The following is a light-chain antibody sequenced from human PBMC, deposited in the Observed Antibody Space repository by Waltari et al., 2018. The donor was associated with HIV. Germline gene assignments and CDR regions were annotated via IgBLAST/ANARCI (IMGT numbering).Light chain of an antibody. CDR3: NSYTSSSTLGV. Sequence: QSALTQPASVSGSPGQSITVPCPGPSSYVGGDNSVSWYQPPPGKAPKRRIYEVTNRPSGVSSRFPGSKSGNTASLTISGLQAEDEAAYYCNSYTSSSTLGVFGGGTKLTVL. V-gene: IGLV2-14*01. J-gene: IGLJ2*01. CDR1: SSYVGGDNS. CDR2: EVT.